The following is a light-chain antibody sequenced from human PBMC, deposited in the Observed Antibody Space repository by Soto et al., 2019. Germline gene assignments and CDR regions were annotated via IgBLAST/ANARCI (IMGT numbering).Light chain of an antibody. J-gene: IGKJ5*01. CDR1: QSINNY. Sequence: DIQLSQSPSSLSASVGDQVTLTCQASQSINNYLNWYQQKPGRAPKLLIYDASNLEAGVPSRFRGSGSGTDFTFTISRLQPEDIATYYCQQYENLPTFGQGTRLE. CDR2: DAS. CDR3: QQYENLPT. V-gene: IGKV1-33*01.